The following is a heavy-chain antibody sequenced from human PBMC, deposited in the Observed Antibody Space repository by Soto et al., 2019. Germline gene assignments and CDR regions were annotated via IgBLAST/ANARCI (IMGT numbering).Heavy chain of an antibody. CDR3: ARGRWLRLWYFDY. V-gene: IGHV4-34*01. J-gene: IGHJ4*02. D-gene: IGHD5-12*01. Sequence: PSETLSLTCAVYGGSFSGYYWSWIRQPPGKGLEWIGEINHSGSTNYNPSLKSRVTISVDTSKNQFSLKLSSVTAADTAVYYCARGRWLRLWYFDYWGQGTLVTVSS. CDR2: INHSGST. CDR1: GGSFSGYY.